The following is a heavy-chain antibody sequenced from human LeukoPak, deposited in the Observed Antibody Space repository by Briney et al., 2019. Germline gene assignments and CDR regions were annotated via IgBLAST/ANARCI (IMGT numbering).Heavy chain of an antibody. CDR3: SRGIIGGHDFDY. CDR1: EYSFTGYH. V-gene: IGHV1-2*02. D-gene: IGHD3-10*01. Sequence: GASVKVSCKVVEYSFTGYHLHWMRQAPGHGLEWMGRINPNTGHPVYAYKFQGRVAMTRDTSTSTAYMELSGLTSDDTAVYYCSRGIIGGHDFDYWGQGTLVTVSS. J-gene: IGHJ4*02. CDR2: INPNTGHP.